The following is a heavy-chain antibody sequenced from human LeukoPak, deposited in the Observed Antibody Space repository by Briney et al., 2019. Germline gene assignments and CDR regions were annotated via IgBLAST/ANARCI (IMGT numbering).Heavy chain of an antibody. V-gene: IGHV1-69*01. CDR1: GGTFSSYA. J-gene: IGHJ6*04. Sequence: SVKVSCKASGGTFSSYAISWVRQAPGQGLEWMGGIIPIFGTANYAQKFQGRVTITADESTSTAYMELSSLRSEDTAVYYCARDWEDIVVVPAAAPNSYCYGMDVWGKGTTVTVSS. D-gene: IGHD2-2*01. CDR2: IIPIFGTA. CDR3: ARDWEDIVVVPAAAPNSYCYGMDV.